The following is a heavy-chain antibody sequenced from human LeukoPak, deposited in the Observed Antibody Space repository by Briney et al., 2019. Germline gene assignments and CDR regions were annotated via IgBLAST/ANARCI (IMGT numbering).Heavy chain of an antibody. J-gene: IGHJ4*02. D-gene: IGHD3-9*01. CDR2: IYSGGST. CDR1: GFTVSSNY. CDR3: ARDQPNYDILTGYYPFDY. Sequence: GGSLRLSCAASGFTVSSNYMSWVRQAPGKGLEWVSVIYSGGSTYYADSVKGRFTISRDNSKNTLYLQMNSLRAEDTAVYYCARDQPNYDILTGYYPFDYWGQGTLVTVSS. V-gene: IGHV3-66*01.